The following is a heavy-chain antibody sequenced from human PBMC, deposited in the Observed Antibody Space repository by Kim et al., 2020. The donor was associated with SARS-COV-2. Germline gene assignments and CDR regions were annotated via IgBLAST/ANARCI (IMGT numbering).Heavy chain of an antibody. CDR1: GYTFTGYY. CDR2: VNPNNDGT. J-gene: IGHJ4*02. D-gene: IGHD6-19*01. V-gene: IGHV1-2*02. Sequence: ASVKVSCKASGYTFTGYYIHWVRQAPGQGLEWMGWVNPNNDGTNYAQKFQGRVTMTRDTSISTAYMELSSLKSDDTAVYYCASQPHVAAGTWCFDFWRQGTRVTLS. CDR3: ASQPHVAAGTWCFDF.